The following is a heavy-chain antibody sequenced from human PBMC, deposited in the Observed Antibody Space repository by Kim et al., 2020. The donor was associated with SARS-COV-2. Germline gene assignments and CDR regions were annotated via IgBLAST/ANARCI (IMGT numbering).Heavy chain of an antibody. CDR3: ARGDPWNYDSSGPYWYFDL. CDR1: GFTFSDYY. D-gene: IGHD3-22*01. J-gene: IGHJ2*01. V-gene: IGHV3-11*01. Sequence: GGSLRLSCAASGFTFSDYYMSWIRQAPGKGLEWVSYISSSGSTIYYADSVKGRFTISRDNAKNSLYLQMNSLRAEDTAVYYCARGDPWNYDSSGPYWYFDLWGRGTLVTVSS. CDR2: ISSSGSTI.